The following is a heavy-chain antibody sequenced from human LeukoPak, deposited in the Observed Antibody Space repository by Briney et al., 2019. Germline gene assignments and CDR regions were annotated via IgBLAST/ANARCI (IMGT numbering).Heavy chain of an antibody. CDR3: ARGGSGSFNWFDP. Sequence: SETLSLTCTVSGGSISSYYWSWIRQPPGKGLEWIGHIYYSGSTNYNPSLKSRVTISVDTSKNQFSLKLSSVTAADTAVYYCARGGSGSFNWFDPWGQGTLVTVSS. J-gene: IGHJ5*02. D-gene: IGHD1-26*01. CDR1: GGSISSYY. V-gene: IGHV4-59*01. CDR2: IYYSGST.